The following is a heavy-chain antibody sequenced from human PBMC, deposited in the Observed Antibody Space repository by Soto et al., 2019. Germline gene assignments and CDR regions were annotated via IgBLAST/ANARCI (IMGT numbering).Heavy chain of an antibody. J-gene: IGHJ6*02. V-gene: IGHV1-18*01. D-gene: IGHD3-10*01. CDR1: GYTFTSYG. Sequence: QVQLVQSGAEVKKPGASVKVSCKASGYTFTSYGISWVRQAPGQGLEWMGWISAYNGNTNYAQKLQGRVTMTTDTSTSTAYMELRRLRSDDTAVYYCARLYYYGSGSYGGYYYYGMDVWGQGTTVTVSS. CDR2: ISAYNGNT. CDR3: ARLYYYGSGSYGGYYYYGMDV.